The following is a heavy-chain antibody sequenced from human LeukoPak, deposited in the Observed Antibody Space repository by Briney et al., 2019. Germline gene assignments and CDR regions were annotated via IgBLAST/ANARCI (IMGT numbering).Heavy chain of an antibody. Sequence: GASVKVSCKASGYTFTSYGISWVRQAPGQGLEWMGWISAYNGNTNYAQKFQGRVTITRNTSISTAYMELSSLRSEDTAVYYCARAAGPYYDFWSGYYTYYYYYMDVWGKGTTVTVSS. J-gene: IGHJ6*03. V-gene: IGHV1-18*01. CDR2: ISAYNGNT. D-gene: IGHD3-3*01. CDR3: ARAAGPYYDFWSGYYTYYYYYMDV. CDR1: GYTFTSYG.